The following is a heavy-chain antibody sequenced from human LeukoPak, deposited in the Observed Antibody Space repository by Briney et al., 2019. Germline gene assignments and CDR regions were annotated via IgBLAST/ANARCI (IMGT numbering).Heavy chain of an antibody. CDR2: MYSSGST. V-gene: IGHV4-39*07. CDR3: ARAGSGYLRYYFDY. J-gene: IGHJ4*02. CDR1: GGSISSSSYY. Sequence: SETLSLTCTVSGGSISSSSYYWGWIRQPPGKGLEWIGSMYSSGSTYYNPSLKSRVTISVDTSKNQFSLKLSSVTAADTAVYYCARAGSGYLRYYFDYWGQGTLVTVSS. D-gene: IGHD5-12*01.